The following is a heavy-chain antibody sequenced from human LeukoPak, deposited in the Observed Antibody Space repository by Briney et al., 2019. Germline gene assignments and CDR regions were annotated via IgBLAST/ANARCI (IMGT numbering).Heavy chain of an antibody. Sequence: GGSLRLSCAASGFTFSSYAMSWVRQAPGKGLEWVSAISGSGGSTYYADSVKGRFTISRDNSKNTLYLQMNSLRAEDTVVYYCAKEIWPTVTTPGHTHFDYWGQGTLVTVSS. CDR3: AKEIWPTVTTPGHTHFDY. J-gene: IGHJ4*02. V-gene: IGHV3-23*01. CDR2: ISGSGGST. D-gene: IGHD4-17*01. CDR1: GFTFSSYA.